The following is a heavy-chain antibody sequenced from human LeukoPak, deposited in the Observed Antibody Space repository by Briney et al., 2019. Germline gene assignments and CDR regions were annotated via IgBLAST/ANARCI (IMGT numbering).Heavy chain of an antibody. CDR1: GGSFSGYY. CDR3: ARVPYSSSSGDWFDP. D-gene: IGHD6-6*01. V-gene: IGHV4-34*01. Sequence: SETLSLTCAVYGGSFSGYYWSWIRQPPGKGLEWIGEINHSGSTNYNPSLKSRVTISVDTSKNQFSLKLSSVTAADTAVYYCARVPYSSSSGDWFDPWGQGTLVTVSS. CDR2: INHSGST. J-gene: IGHJ5*02.